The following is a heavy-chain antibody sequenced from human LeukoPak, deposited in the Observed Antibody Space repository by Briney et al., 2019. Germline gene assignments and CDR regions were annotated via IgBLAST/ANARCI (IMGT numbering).Heavy chain of an antibody. Sequence: GASVKVSCKASGYTFTGYYIHWLRQAPGQGLEWMGWINPNSGGTNYAQKFQGWVTMTRDTSISTAYMELSRLRSDDTAVYYCAREGLYYYDNTGYYPHWGQGTLVTVSS. V-gene: IGHV1-2*04. CDR2: INPNSGGT. D-gene: IGHD3-22*01. CDR3: AREGLYYYDNTGYYPH. CDR1: GYTFTGYY. J-gene: IGHJ4*02.